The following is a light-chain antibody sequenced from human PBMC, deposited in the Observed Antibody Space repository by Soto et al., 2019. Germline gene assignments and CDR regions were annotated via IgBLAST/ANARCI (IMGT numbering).Light chain of an antibody. CDR3: CSYAGSSTFVV. Sequence: QSSLTQPASVSGSPGQSITSSCTGTSSDVGSYNLVSWYQQHPGKAPKLMIYEGSKRPSGVSNRFSGSKSGNTASLTISGLQAEDEADYYCCSYAGSSTFVVFGGGTKDTVL. V-gene: IGLV2-23*03. CDR2: EGS. CDR1: SSDVGSYNL. J-gene: IGLJ2*01.